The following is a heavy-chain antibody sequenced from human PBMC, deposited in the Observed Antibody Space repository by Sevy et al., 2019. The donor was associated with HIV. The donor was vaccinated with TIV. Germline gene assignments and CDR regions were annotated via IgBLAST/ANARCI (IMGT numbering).Heavy chain of an antibody. V-gene: IGHV3-11*06. CDR2: ISSRSSFT. CDR3: ARGAYDV. J-gene: IGHJ3*01. CDR1: GFTFGDYY. Sequence: GGSLRLSCVGSGFTFGDYYISWIRQAPGKGLECVAYISSRSSFTNYIDSVRGRFTISRDNAKNEVFLQMNSLRAEDTGVYYCARGAYDVWGQGTTVTVS.